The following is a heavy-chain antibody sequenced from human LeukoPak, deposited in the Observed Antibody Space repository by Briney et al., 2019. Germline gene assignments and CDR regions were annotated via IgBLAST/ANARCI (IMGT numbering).Heavy chain of an antibody. CDR1: GGSISSSSYY. CDR3: ARAPAGLYYFDY. D-gene: IGHD6-13*01. V-gene: IGHV4-39*07. Sequence: PSETLSLTCTVSGGSISSSSYYWGWIRQPPGKGLEWIGSIYYSGSTYYNPSLKSRVTISVDTSKNQFSLKLSSVTAADTAVYYCARAPAGLYYFDYWGQGTLVTVSS. CDR2: IYYSGST. J-gene: IGHJ4*02.